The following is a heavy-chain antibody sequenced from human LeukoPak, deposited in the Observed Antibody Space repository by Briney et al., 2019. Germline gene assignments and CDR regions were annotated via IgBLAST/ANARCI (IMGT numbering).Heavy chain of an antibody. V-gene: IGHV3-30*18. J-gene: IGHJ6*04. CDR2: ISYDGSNK. CDR1: GFTFSSYG. D-gene: IGHD3-10*01. CDR3: AKALRTGYYGPGSYSDYYYYGMDV. Sequence: GGSLRLSCAASGFTFSSYGMHWVRQAPGKGLEWVAVISYDGSNKYYADSVKGRFTISRDNSKNTLYLQMNSLRAEDTAVYYCAKALRTGYYGPGSYSDYYYYGMDVWGKGTTVTVSS.